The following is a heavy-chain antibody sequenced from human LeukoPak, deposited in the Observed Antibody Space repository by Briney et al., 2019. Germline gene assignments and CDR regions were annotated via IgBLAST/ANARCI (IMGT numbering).Heavy chain of an antibody. CDR3: XXRXXXXXXXXXXXXXXXX. CDR1: GGSFSGYY. V-gene: IGHV4-34*01. J-gene: IGHJ5*02. CDR2: INHSGNT. Sequence: PSETLSLTCAVYGGSFSGYYWSWIRQPPGKGLEWIGEINHREINHSGNTNYNPSLKSRVTISVDTSENQFSLKLSSVTAADTXXXXXXXRXXXXXXXXXXXXXXXXWGQGTLVX.